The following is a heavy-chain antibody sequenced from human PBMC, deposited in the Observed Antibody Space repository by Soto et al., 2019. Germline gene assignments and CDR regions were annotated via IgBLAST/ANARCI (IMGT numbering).Heavy chain of an antibody. CDR2: INHSGST. CDR1: GGSFSDYS. Sequence: SETLSLTCAVYGGSFSDYSWTWIRQPPGKGLEWIGEINHSGSTYYNPSLKSRVTISVDTSKNQFSLKLSSVTAADTAVYYCARLGGSYAVPHFGYWGQGTLVTVSS. J-gene: IGHJ4*02. V-gene: IGHV4-34*01. CDR3: ARLGGSYAVPHFGY. D-gene: IGHD1-26*01.